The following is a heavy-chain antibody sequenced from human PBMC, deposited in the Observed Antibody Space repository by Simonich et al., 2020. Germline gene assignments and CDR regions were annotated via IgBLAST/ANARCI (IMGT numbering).Heavy chain of an antibody. D-gene: IGHD3-22*01. CDR2: YRSKAYGGKT. V-gene: IGHV3-49*03. CDR3: TREKGDYYDSSGYYAFDI. Sequence: EVQLVESGGGLVQPGRSLRLSCTASGFTFGDDAMSCFRQAPGMGLEWVGFYRSKAYGGKTEDASSVKGRFTISRDASKSIAYLQMNSLKTEDTAVYYCTREKGDYYDSSGYYAFDIWGQGTMVTVSS. J-gene: IGHJ3*02. CDR1: GFTFGDDA.